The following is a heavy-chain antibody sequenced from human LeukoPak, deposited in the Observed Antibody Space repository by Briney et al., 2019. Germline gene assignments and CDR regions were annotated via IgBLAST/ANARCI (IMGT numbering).Heavy chain of an antibody. CDR2: VSGSGGGT. Sequence: QPGGSLRLSCAASGFTFSNYAMSWVRQAPGKGLEWVSGVSGSGGGTYYADSVKGRFTISRDNSKNTLYLQMNGLRAEDTAVYYCASGYSSNWSPFANWGQGTLVTVSS. V-gene: IGHV3-23*01. J-gene: IGHJ4*02. D-gene: IGHD6-13*01. CDR3: ASGYSSNWSPFAN. CDR1: GFTFSNYA.